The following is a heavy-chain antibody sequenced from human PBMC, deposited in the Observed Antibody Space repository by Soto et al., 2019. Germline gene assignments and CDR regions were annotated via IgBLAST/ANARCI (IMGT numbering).Heavy chain of an antibody. CDR2: ISSSSSTI. CDR3: ARDGLLFGSGYYLVYAFDI. CDR1: GFTFSSYS. Sequence: PGGSLRLSCAASGFTFSSYSMNWVRQAPGKGLEWVSYISSSSSTIYYADSVKGRFTISRDNAKNSLYLQMNSLRDEDTAVYYCARDGLLFGSGYYLVYAFDIWGQGTMVTVSS. D-gene: IGHD3-22*01. V-gene: IGHV3-48*02. J-gene: IGHJ3*02.